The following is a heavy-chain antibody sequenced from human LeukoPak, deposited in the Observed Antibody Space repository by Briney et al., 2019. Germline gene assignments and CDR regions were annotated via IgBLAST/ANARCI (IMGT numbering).Heavy chain of an antibody. J-gene: IGHJ6*02. V-gene: IGHV1-46*01. CDR3: ARPPAKYYYDSSGSLTMDV. D-gene: IGHD3-22*01. Sequence: GASVKVSCKASGYTLTSYYMHWVRQAPGQGLEWMGIINPSGGSTSYAQKFQGRVTMTRDTSTSTVYMELSSLRSEDTAVYYCARPPAKYYYDSSGSLTMDVWGQGTTVTVSS. CDR2: INPSGGST. CDR1: GYTLTSYY.